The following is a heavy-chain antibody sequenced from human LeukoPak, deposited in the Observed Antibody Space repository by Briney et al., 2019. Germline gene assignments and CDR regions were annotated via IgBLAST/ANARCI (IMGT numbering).Heavy chain of an antibody. J-gene: IGHJ4*02. V-gene: IGHV1-69-2*01. Sequence: ASVKISCKVSGYTFTDYYMHWVQQAPGKGLEWMGLVDPEDGETIYAEKFQGRVTITADTSADTAYMELSSLRCEDTAVYYCAKDRFFVFTPYFGYWGQGTLVTVSS. D-gene: IGHD3-9*01. CDR1: GYTFTDYY. CDR2: VDPEDGET. CDR3: AKDRFFVFTPYFGY.